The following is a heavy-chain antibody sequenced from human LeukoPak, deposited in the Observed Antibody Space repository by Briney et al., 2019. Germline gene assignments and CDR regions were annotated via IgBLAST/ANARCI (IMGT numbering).Heavy chain of an antibody. J-gene: IGHJ4*02. Sequence: SQTLSLTCAVSGDSISSGGYWWSWIRQHPGKGPEWIGYISYGGKADYNPSLKSRVAISADTPKNQFSLRLSSTTAADTAVYYCARAPVATPSEFDYWGQGTLVTVSS. CDR1: GDSISSGGYW. V-gene: IGHV4-31*11. D-gene: IGHD5-12*01. CDR2: ISYGGKA. CDR3: ARAPVATPSEFDY.